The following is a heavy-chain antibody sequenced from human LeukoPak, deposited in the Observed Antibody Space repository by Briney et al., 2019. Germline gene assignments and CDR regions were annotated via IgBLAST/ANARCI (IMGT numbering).Heavy chain of an antibody. CDR1: GFSFSNYE. V-gene: IGHV3-48*02. J-gene: IGHJ4*02. CDR3: ARGVWYFDY. D-gene: IGHD3-16*01. Sequence: PGGSLRLSCAGSGFSFSNYEMNWVRQAPRKGLEWLSYIGTSSSTIYYADSVKGRFTISRDNAKNSLYLQMNSLRDEDTAVYYCARGVWYFDYWGQGTLVTVSS. CDR2: IGTSSSTI.